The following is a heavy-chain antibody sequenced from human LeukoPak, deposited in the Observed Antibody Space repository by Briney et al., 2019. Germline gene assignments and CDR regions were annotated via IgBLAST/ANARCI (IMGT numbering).Heavy chain of an antibody. CDR1: GFTFSSYW. J-gene: IGHJ3*02. CDR2: IKQDGSEK. V-gene: IGHV3-7*01. D-gene: IGHD4-17*01. CDR3: ARDPHYGDYTRGFDI. Sequence: GGSLRLSCAASGFTFSSYWMSWVRQAPGKGLEWVANIKQDGSEKYYVDSVKGRFTISRDNAKNSLYLQMNSLRAEDTAVYYCARDPHYGDYTRGFDIWGQGTMVTVSS.